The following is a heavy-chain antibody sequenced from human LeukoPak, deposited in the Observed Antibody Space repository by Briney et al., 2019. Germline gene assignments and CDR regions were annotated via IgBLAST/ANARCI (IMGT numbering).Heavy chain of an antibody. Sequence: ASVKVSCKASGYTFTSYYMHWVRQASGQGLEWMGWMNPNSGNTGYAQKFQGRVTMTRNTSISTAYMELSSLRSEDTAVYYCARVIAAAGTGGYYYGMDVWGQGTTVTVSS. CDR1: GYTFTSYY. V-gene: IGHV1-8*02. J-gene: IGHJ6*02. D-gene: IGHD6-13*01. CDR3: ARVIAAAGTGGYYYGMDV. CDR2: MNPNSGNT.